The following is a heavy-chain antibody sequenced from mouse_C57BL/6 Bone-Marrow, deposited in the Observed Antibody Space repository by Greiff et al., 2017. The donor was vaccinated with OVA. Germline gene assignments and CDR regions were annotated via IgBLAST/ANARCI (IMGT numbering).Heavy chain of an antibody. D-gene: IGHD1-1*01. CDR2: IVPANGNT. J-gene: IGHJ3*01. CDR1: GFTIKNSY. CDR3: ARGAYYGSSAWFAY. Sequence: VQLQQSVAELVRPGASVKLSCTASGFTIKNSYMHWVKQRPEQGLEWIGRIVPANGNTKYAPKFQGKATITADTSSNTAYLPLSSLTSEDTAIYYCARGAYYGSSAWFAYWGQGTLVTVSA. V-gene: IGHV14-3*01.